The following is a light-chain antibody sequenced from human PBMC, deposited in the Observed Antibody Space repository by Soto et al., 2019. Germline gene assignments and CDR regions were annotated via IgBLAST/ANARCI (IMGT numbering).Light chain of an antibody. Sequence: EIVLTQSPGTLSLSPGERATLSCRASQSVSSTYVAWYQQKPCQAPRLLIYGASSRATGIPDRFSGSGSGTDFTLTISRLEPEDFAVYYCQQYGSSPLLTFGGGTKVDIK. CDR2: GAS. V-gene: IGKV3-20*01. J-gene: IGKJ4*01. CDR3: QQYGSSPLLT. CDR1: QSVSSTY.